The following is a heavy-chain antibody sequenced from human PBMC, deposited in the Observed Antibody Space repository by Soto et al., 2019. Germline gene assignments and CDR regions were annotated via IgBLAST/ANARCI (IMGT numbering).Heavy chain of an antibody. J-gene: IGHJ6*02. CDR2: IYHSGST. Sequence: QVQLQESGPGLVKPSGTLSLTCAVSGGSISSSNWWSWVREPPGKGLEWIGEIYHSGSTKYNPSLKSRVTISVDKSKHQFSLKLSSVTAADTAVYYCARVVIAVADHRYYYYGMDVWGQGTTVTVSS. V-gene: IGHV4-4*02. D-gene: IGHD6-19*01. CDR1: GGSISSSNW. CDR3: ARVVIAVADHRYYYYGMDV.